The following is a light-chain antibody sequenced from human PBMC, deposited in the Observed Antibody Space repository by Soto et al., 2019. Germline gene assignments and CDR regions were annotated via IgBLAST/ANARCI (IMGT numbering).Light chain of an antibody. V-gene: IGLV2-8*01. CDR1: SSDVGGYNY. CDR2: EVS. CDR3: SSYAGSNNLYV. J-gene: IGLJ1*01. Sequence: QSVLTPPPSASGSPGQSVTISCTGTSSDVGGYNYVSWYQQHPGKAPKLMIYEVSKRPSGVPDRFSGSKSGNTASLTVSGLQAEDEADYYCSSYAGSNNLYVFGTGTKVTVL.